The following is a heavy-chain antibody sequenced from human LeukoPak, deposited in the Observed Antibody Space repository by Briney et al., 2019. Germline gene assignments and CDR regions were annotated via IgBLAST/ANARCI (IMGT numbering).Heavy chain of an antibody. CDR1: GYTFTGYY. V-gene: IGHV1-2*06. J-gene: IGHJ4*02. Sequence: ASVTVSCTASGYTFTGYYMHWVRQAPGQGLEWMGRINPNSGGTNYAQKFQGRVTMTRDTSISTAYMELSRLRSDDTAVYYCAREPSQRRYYDSSGYPRYWGQGTLVTVSP. CDR2: INPNSGGT. D-gene: IGHD3-22*01. CDR3: AREPSQRRYYDSSGYPRY.